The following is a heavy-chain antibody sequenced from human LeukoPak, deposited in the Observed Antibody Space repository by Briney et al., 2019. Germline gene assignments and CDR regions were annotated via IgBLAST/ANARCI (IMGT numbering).Heavy chain of an antibody. J-gene: IGHJ5*02. CDR1: GYIFTSYF. Sequence: ASVKVSCKASGYIFTSYFMHWVRQAPGQGLEWMGLINPSGGSTRYAQKFQGRVTMTRDMSTSTVYMELRSLRSDDTAVYYCARISHQYSSTYNWFDPWGQGTLVTVSS. V-gene: IGHV1-46*01. D-gene: IGHD6-13*01. CDR2: INPSGGST. CDR3: ARISHQYSSTYNWFDP.